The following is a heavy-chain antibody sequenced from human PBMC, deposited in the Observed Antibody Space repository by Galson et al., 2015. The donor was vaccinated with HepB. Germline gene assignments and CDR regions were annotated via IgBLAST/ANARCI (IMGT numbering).Heavy chain of an antibody. V-gene: IGHV1-46*01. J-gene: IGHJ5*02. CDR3: ARDGGTTISPERYNWFDP. CDR1: GYTFTSYY. CDR2: INPSGGST. D-gene: IGHD3-3*02. Sequence: SVKVSCKASGYTFTSYYMHWVRQAPGQGLEWMGVINPSGGSTSYAQKFQGRVTMTRDTSTSTVYMELSSLRSEDTAVYYCARDGGTTISPERYNWFDPWGQGTPVTVSS.